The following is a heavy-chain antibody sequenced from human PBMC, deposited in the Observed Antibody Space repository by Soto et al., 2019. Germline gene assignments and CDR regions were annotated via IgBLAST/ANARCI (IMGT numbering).Heavy chain of an antibody. J-gene: IGHJ4*02. Sequence: GSLRLSCAASGFTFTDYWTHWVRQAPGKGLVWVSRINSGGSRTSYADSVTGRFTISRDNAKNTLYLQMNSLRVEDTALYYCARETYRGFYFDYWGQGTLVTVSS. CDR3: ARETYRGFYFDY. V-gene: IGHV3-74*01. D-gene: IGHD4-4*01. CDR1: GFTFTDYW. CDR2: INSGGSRT.